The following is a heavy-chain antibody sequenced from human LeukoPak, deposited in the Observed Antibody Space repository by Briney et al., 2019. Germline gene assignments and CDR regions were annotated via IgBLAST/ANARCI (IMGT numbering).Heavy chain of an antibody. CDR1: GGSISSGDYY. V-gene: IGHV4-30-4*01. CDR3: AAYYYGSGLGIDY. Sequence: SQTLSLTCTVSGGSISSGDYYWSWIRQPPGKGLEWIGYIYYSGSTYYNPSLKSRVTISVDTSKNQFSLKLSSVTAADTAVYYCAAYYYGSGLGIDYWGQGTPVTVSS. D-gene: IGHD3-10*01. CDR2: IYYSGST. J-gene: IGHJ4*02.